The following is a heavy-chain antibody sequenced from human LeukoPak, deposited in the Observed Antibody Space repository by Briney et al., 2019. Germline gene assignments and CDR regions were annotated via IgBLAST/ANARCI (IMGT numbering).Heavy chain of an antibody. CDR3: ARPACSSTSCSFDY. CDR1: GYSFTNYW. D-gene: IGHD2-2*01. V-gene: IGHV5-51*01. Sequence: GESLKISCKGSGYSFTNYWIGWVRQTPGKGLEWTGSIYPGGSETRYGASVQGQVTISADKSISTAYLQWSTPKASDTAMYYCARPACSSTSCSFDYWGQGTLVTVSS. CDR2: IYPGGSET. J-gene: IGHJ4*02.